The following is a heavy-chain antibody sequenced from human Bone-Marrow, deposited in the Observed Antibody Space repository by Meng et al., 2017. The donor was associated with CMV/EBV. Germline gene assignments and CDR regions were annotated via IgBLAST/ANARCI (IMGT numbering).Heavy chain of an antibody. CDR2: INHSGST. D-gene: IGHD2-2*02. V-gene: IGHV4-34*01. CDR1: GGSFSGYY. J-gene: IGHJ6*02. CDR3: ARGLRYCSSTSCYRPYYYYYYGMDV. Sequence: GSLRLSCAVYGGSFSGYYWSWIRQPPGKGLEWIGEINHSGSTNYNPSLKSRVTISVDTSKNQFSLKLSSVTAADTAVYYCARGLRYCSSTSCYRPYYYYYYGMDVWGQGTTVTVPS.